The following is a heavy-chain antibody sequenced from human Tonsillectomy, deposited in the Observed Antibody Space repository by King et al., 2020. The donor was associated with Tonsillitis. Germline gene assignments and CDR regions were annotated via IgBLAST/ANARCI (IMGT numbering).Heavy chain of an antibody. CDR2: ISYDGSNK. CDR3: AKDLSVWFGELLTSLPDF. J-gene: IGHJ4*02. Sequence: QLVQSGGGVVQPGRSLRLSCAASGFTFSTYGMHWVRQAPGKGLEWVAVISYDGSNKHYADSVKGRFTISRDNSKNTLYLQMNSLRAEDTAVYYCAKDLSVWFGELLTSLPDFWGQGTLVTVSS. CDR1: GFTFSTYG. D-gene: IGHD3-10*01. V-gene: IGHV3-30*18.